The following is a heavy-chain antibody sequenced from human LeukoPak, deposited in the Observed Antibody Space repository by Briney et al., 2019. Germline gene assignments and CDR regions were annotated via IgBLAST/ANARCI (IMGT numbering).Heavy chain of an antibody. CDR2: IYYSGST. V-gene: IGHV4-30-4*01. Sequence: SQTLSLTCTVSGGSISSGDYYWSWIRQPPGKGLEWIGYIYYSGSTYYNPSLKSRVTISVDTSKNQFSLKLSSVTAADTAVYYCARQHSSGYYYFDNWGQGTLVTVSS. D-gene: IGHD3-22*01. CDR1: GGSISSGDYY. J-gene: IGHJ4*02. CDR3: ARQHSSGYYYFDN.